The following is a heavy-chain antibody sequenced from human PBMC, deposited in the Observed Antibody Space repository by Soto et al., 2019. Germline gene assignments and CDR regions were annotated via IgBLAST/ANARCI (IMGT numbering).Heavy chain of an antibody. D-gene: IGHD5-12*01. CDR3: AKDSGYDTGKDVFDY. Sequence: GGCLRLSCAASGFTVSSSVMSLVRQSPGRGLEWVSTVSGTGAFTFHADSVKGRFTISRDNSKNMVYLEMNSLRVEDTAVYYCAKDSGYDTGKDVFDYWGHRNLVTVSS. CDR2: VSGTGAFT. V-gene: IGHV3-23*01. CDR1: GFTVSSSV. J-gene: IGHJ4*01.